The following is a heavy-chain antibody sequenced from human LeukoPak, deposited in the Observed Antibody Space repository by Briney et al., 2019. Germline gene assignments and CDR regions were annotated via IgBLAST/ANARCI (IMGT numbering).Heavy chain of an antibody. Sequence: GGSPRLSCAASGFTLSSYSMNWVRQAPGKGLHWVSTISVSGNKTYDADSVKGRFTISRDNSKNTLYLQMTGLRADDTAVYYCAKLKRVGIAPFDDWGQGTLVTVSS. CDR3: AKLKRVGIAPFDD. D-gene: IGHD3-10*01. J-gene: IGHJ4*02. CDR2: ISVSGNKT. CDR1: GFTLSSYS. V-gene: IGHV3-23*01.